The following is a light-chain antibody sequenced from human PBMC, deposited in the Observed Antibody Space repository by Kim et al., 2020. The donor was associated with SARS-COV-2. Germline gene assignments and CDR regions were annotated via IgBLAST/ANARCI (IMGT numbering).Light chain of an antibody. V-gene: IGLV6-57*04. J-gene: IGLJ3*02. Sequence: NFMLTQPHSVSESPGKTVTISCTRSSGSIASNYVQWYQQRPGSAPPTVIYEDNQRPSGVPDRFSGSIDSSSNSASLTISGLKTEDEADYYCQSYDSSNSWVFGGGTKLTVL. CDR2: EDN. CDR3: QSYDSSNSWV. CDR1: SGSIASNY.